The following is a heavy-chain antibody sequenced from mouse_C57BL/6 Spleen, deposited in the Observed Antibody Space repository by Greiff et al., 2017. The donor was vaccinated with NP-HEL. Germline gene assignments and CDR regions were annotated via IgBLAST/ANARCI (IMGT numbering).Heavy chain of an antibody. CDR1: GYAFSSYW. Sequence: QVQLQQSGAELVKPGASVKISCKASGYAFSSYWMNWVKQRPGKGLEWIGQIYPGDGDTNYNGKFKGKATLTADKSSSTAYMHLSSLTSEDSAVYFCARAYCGSSYAWFAYWGQVTLVTVSA. V-gene: IGHV1-80*01. D-gene: IGHD1-1*01. CDR2: IYPGDGDT. CDR3: ARAYCGSSYAWFAY. J-gene: IGHJ3*01.